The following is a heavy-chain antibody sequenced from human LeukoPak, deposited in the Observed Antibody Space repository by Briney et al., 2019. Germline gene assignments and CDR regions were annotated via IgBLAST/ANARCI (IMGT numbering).Heavy chain of an antibody. CDR2: ISYDGSNK. Sequence: GGSLRLSCAASGFTFSSYAMHWVRQAPGKGLEWVAVISYDGSNKYYADSVKGRFTISRDNSKNTLYLQMNSLRAEDTAVYYCARERVAARHNWFDPWGQGTLVTVSS. J-gene: IGHJ5*02. V-gene: IGHV3-30*04. CDR1: GFTFSSYA. CDR3: ARERVAARHNWFDP. D-gene: IGHD6-6*01.